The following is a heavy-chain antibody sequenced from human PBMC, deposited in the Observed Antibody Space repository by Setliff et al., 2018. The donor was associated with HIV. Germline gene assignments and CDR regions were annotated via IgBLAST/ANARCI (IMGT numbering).Heavy chain of an antibody. J-gene: IGHJ4*02. Sequence: ASETLSLTCAVSGYSISSGYYWGWIRQPPGKGLEWIGSVLHSGSTYYNPSLKSRVTMSVDTSKNQFSLKLSSVTAADTAVYYCARDAERGYSYGYDYWGQGTQVTVSS. CDR2: VLHSGST. CDR1: GYSISSGYY. D-gene: IGHD5-18*01. V-gene: IGHV4-38-2*02. CDR3: ARDAERGYSYGYDY.